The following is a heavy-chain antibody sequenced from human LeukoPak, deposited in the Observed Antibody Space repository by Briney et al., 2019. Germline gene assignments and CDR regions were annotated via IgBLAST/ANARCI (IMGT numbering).Heavy chain of an antibody. J-gene: IGHJ4*02. D-gene: IGHD3-10*01. V-gene: IGHV3-7*01. CDR3: ARVDYYGSGSYL. CDR1: GFTSSSYW. CDR2: IKQDGSEK. Sequence: GGSLRLSCAASGFTSSSYWMSWVRQAPGKGLEWVANIKQDGSEKYYVDSVKGRFTISRDNAKNSLYLQMNSLRAEDTAVYYCARVDYYGSGSYLWGQGTLVTVSS.